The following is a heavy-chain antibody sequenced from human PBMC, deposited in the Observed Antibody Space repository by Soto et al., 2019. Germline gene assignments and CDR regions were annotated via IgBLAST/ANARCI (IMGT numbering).Heavy chain of an antibody. CDR2: ISYDGSNK. V-gene: IGHV3-30*03. CDR3: AGGFSNYYGMDV. Sequence: QVQLVESGGGVVQPGRSLRLSCAASGFTFSSYGMHWVRQAPGKGLERVAVISYDGSNKYYADSVKGRFTISRDTSKNTLYLQMNSLRAEDTAVYYCAGGFSNYYGMDVWGQGTTVTVSS. D-gene: IGHD3-3*02. CDR1: GFTFSSYG. J-gene: IGHJ6*02.